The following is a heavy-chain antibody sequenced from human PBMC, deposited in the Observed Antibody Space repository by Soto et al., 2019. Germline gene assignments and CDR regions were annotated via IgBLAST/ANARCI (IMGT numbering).Heavy chain of an antibody. CDR2: IYGDDDK. CDR3: AHKHAATWLFDY. J-gene: IGHJ4*02. Sequence: QITLKESGPTLVKPTQTLTLTCTFSGFSLTSGGVGVGWIRQPPGKAPEWLALIYGDDDKRFRPSLKNRLSITRDNSRNEVVLKMTKMDPVDTATFFCAHKHAATWLFDYWGQGILVTVSP. CDR1: GFSLTSGGVG. D-gene: IGHD2-2*01. V-gene: IGHV2-5*02.